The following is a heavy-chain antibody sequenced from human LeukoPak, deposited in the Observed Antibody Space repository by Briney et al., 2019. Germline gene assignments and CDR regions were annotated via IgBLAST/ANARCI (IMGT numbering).Heavy chain of an antibody. CDR2: IYYSGST. J-gene: IGHJ6*03. D-gene: IGHD2-15*01. V-gene: IGHV4-39*07. CDR3: ARSVEGYCRGGSCYYYSYYMDV. Sequence: SETLSLTCTVSGDSISSSSYYWGWIRQPPGKGLEWIGNIYYSGSTYYNPSLKSRVTISVDTSKNQFSLKLSSVTAADTAVYYCARSVEGYCRGGSCYYYSYYMDVWGKGTTVTVSS. CDR1: GDSISSSSYY.